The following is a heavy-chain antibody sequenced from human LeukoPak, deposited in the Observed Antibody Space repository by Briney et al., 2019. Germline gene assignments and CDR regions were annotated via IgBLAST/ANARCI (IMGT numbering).Heavy chain of an antibody. J-gene: IGHJ4*02. D-gene: IGHD3-9*01. CDR2: IYDSGNT. CDR3: ARAGEDFDWLWFDY. Sequence: PSETLSLTCIVSGGSIRSSTSYWGWIRQPPGKGLQWIGSIYDSGNTYYNPSLKSPVTISLDTSKNQFSLKLSSVTAADTAVYYCARAGEDFDWLWFDYWGQGTLVTVSS. CDR1: GGSIRSSTSY. V-gene: IGHV4-39*07.